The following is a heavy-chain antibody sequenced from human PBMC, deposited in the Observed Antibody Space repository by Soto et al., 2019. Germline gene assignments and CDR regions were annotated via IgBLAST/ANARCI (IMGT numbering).Heavy chain of an antibody. CDR3: ARHQMTGYFNQ. V-gene: IGHV3-21*01. Sequence: GGSLRLSCAASGFTFSSYSMNWVRQAPGKGLEWVSSISGSSTYIYYADSVKGRFTISRDNAKNSLYLQMNSLRAEDTAVYYCARHQMTGYFNQWGQGTLVTVSS. CDR2: ISGSSTYI. CDR1: GFTFSSYS. D-gene: IGHD3-9*01. J-gene: IGHJ4*02.